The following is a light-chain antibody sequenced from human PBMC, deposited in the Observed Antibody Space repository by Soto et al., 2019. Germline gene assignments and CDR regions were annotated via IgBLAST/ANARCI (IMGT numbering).Light chain of an antibody. J-gene: IGKJ1*01. CDR1: QSVSSY. Sequence: EIVLTQSPATLSLSPGERATLSCRASQSVSSYLAWYQQKPGQAPRLLIYDASNRATGVPARCSGSGSGTDFTLTISSLEHEDCAVYYCQQRSTWPPWTFGQGTKVEIK. V-gene: IGKV3-11*01. CDR3: QQRSTWPPWT. CDR2: DAS.